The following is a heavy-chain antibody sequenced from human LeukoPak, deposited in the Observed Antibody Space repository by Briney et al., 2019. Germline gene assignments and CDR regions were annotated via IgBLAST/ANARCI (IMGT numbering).Heavy chain of an antibody. CDR2: INPDTGDK. D-gene: IGHD2-21*02. Sequence: GASVKVSCKASGYTFTNYHINWVRQASGQGLEWMTWINPDTGDKGYARKFQDRVTITTDTSINTAYMELSSLSSEDTAVYFCARTTSMTASGYDYWGQGTLVTVSS. J-gene: IGHJ4*02. CDR1: GYTFTNYH. V-gene: IGHV1-8*03. CDR3: ARTTSMTASGYDY.